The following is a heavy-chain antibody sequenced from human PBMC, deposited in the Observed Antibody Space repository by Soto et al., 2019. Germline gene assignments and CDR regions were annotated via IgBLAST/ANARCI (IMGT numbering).Heavy chain of an antibody. CDR3: ARDYQSGAGYFDY. J-gene: IGHJ4*02. CDR2: IYYSGST. CDR1: GGSISSGDYY. Sequence: QVQLQESGPGLVKPSQTLSLTCTVSGGSISSGDYYWSWIRQPPGKGLEWIGYIYYSGSTYYNPSLMSRVTISVDTSKTQFSLKLSSVTAADTAVYYCARDYQSGAGYFDYWGQGTLVTVSS. V-gene: IGHV4-30-4*01. D-gene: IGHD3-10*01.